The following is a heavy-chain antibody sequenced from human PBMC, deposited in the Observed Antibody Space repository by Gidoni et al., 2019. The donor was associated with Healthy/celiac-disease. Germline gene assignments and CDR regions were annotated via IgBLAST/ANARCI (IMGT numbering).Heavy chain of an antibody. Sequence: EVQLVESGGGLGMPGGSLRLSCAASGFTFRSYSLNGVRQAPGKGLEWVSSISSSSSYIYYADSVKGRFTTSRDNAKNSLYLQMNSLRAEDTAVYYCARGAPNFTIFGVVHEKGAYYYGMDVWGQGTTVTVSS. CDR2: ISSSSSYI. J-gene: IGHJ6*02. CDR1: GFTFRSYS. D-gene: IGHD3-3*01. V-gene: IGHV3-21*01. CDR3: ARGAPNFTIFGVVHEKGAYYYGMDV.